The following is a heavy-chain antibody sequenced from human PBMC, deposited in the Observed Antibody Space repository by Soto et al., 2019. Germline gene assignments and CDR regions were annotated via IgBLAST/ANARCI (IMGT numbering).Heavy chain of an antibody. J-gene: IGHJ5*02. Sequence: SETLSLTCTVSGGSISSGGYYWSWIRQHPGKGLEWIGYIYYSGSTYYNPSLKSRVTISVDTSKNQFSLKLSSVTAADTAVYYCARASSIGYDFWSGYSRWFDPWGQGTLVTVSS. CDR3: ARASSIGYDFWSGYSRWFDP. V-gene: IGHV4-31*03. CDR1: GGSISSGGYY. D-gene: IGHD3-3*01. CDR2: IYYSGST.